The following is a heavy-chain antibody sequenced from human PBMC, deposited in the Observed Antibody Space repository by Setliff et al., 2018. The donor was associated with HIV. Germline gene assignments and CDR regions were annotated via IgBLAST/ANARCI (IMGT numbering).Heavy chain of an antibody. CDR2: IIPILGVA. CDR3: ARVGTGATEYFDY. Sequence: GASVKVSCKASGYTFTSYGISWVRQAPGQGLEWMGGIIPILGVANYAQKFQGRVTITADESTSTAYMELSSLRSEDTAVYYCARVGTGATEYFDYWGQGTLVTVSS. J-gene: IGHJ4*02. V-gene: IGHV1-69*10. D-gene: IGHD1-26*01. CDR1: GYTFTSYG.